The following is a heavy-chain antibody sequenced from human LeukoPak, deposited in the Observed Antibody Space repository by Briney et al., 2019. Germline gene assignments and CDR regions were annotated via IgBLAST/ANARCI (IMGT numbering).Heavy chain of an antibody. CDR1: GSGFTSYW. J-gene: IGHJ4*02. D-gene: IGHD7-27*01. V-gene: IGHV5-51*01. CDR2: IYPGDSDT. CDR3: ARLWALGPVDY. Sequence: GASLKISCKGSGSGFTSYWIGWGRQMPGKGLEWMGIIYPGDSDTRYSPSFQGQVTISAAKSITTAYLQWSSLKASDTAMYYCARLWALGPVDYWGQGTLVTVSS.